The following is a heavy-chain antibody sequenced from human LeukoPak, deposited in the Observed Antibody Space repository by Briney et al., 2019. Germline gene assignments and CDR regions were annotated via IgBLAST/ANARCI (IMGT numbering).Heavy chain of an antibody. CDR3: ARGLIRQSAFDI. CDR1: GGSLSSYY. Sequence: SETLSLTSTVSGGSLSSYYWSWIRQPPGKGLGWIAYIYYSGRTNSNPSLKSRVTISIDTSKNQFSLKLNSVTAADTAVYYCARGLIRQSAFDIWGQRTMVTVCS. V-gene: IGHV4-59*01. CDR2: IYYSGRT. D-gene: IGHD2-8*01. J-gene: IGHJ3*02.